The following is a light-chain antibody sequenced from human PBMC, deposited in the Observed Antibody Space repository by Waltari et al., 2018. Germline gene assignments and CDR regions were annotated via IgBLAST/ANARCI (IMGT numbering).Light chain of an antibody. Sequence: QSALTQPASVSGSPGQSITISCTGTSSDVGGYKYVSWYQQNPGKAPNLMIYEASNRPSGISSRFSGSKSGNMASLTISGLQAEDEADYYCSSYASSSTLWVFGGGTKLTVL. CDR2: EAS. V-gene: IGLV2-14*01. CDR3: SSYASSSTLWV. CDR1: SSDVGGYKY. J-gene: IGLJ3*02.